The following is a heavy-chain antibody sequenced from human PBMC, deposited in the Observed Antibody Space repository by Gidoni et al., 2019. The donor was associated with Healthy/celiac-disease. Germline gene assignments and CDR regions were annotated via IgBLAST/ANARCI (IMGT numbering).Heavy chain of an antibody. D-gene: IGHD6-19*01. Sequence: EVQLVESGGGLVQPGGSLRLSCAASGFTFSSYSMNWVRQAPGKGLEWVSYISSSSSTIYYADSVKGRFTISRDNAKNSLYLQMNSLRDEDTAVYYCGREDGSGWYGYYYYGMDVWGQGTTVTVSS. CDR3: GREDGSGWYGYYYYGMDV. CDR1: GFTFSSYS. J-gene: IGHJ6*02. CDR2: ISSSSSTI. V-gene: IGHV3-48*02.